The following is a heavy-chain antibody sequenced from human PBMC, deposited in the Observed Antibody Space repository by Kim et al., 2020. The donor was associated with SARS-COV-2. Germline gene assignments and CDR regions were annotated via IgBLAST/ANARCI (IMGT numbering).Heavy chain of an antibody. CDR2: IDPSDSYT. D-gene: IGHD3-10*01. J-gene: IGHJ6*02. V-gene: IGHV5-10-1*01. CDR1: GYSFTSYW. CDR3: AVKGRFGEFLDV. Sequence: GESLKISCKGSGYSFTSYWISWVRQMPGKGLEWMGRIDPSDSYTNYSPSFQGHVTISADKSISTAYLQWSSLKASDTAMYYCAVKGRFGEFLDVWGQGTTVTVSS.